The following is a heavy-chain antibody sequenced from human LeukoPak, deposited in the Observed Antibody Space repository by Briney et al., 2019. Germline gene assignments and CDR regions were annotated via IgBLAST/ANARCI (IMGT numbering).Heavy chain of an antibody. V-gene: IGHV3-7*01. CDR3: VEGRTVTSH. D-gene: IGHD4-17*01. Sequence: GGSLRLSCAASGFTLANYWMTWVRQLPGMGLEWVATIKPDGSDKFYVDSVKGRFTISRDNAKNSLFLQMNSLRDEDTAVYYCVEGRTVTSHWGQGTLVTVSS. CDR1: GFTLANYW. J-gene: IGHJ4*02. CDR2: IKPDGSDK.